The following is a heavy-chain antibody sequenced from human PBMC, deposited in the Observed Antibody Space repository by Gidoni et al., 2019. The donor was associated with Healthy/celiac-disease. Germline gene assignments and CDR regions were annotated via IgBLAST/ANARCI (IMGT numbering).Heavy chain of an antibody. V-gene: IGHV3-9*01. CDR2: ISWNSGSI. CDR3: AKDISRGWLCSSTSCYLGDAFDI. D-gene: IGHD2-2*01. CDR1: GFTFDDYA. J-gene: IGHJ3*02. Sequence: EVQLVESGGGLVQPGRSLRLSCAASGFTFDDYAMHWVRQAPGKGLEWVSGISWNSGSIGYADSVKGRFTISRDNAKNSLYLQMNSLRAEDTALYYCAKDISRGWLCSSTSCYLGDAFDIWGQGTMVTVSS.